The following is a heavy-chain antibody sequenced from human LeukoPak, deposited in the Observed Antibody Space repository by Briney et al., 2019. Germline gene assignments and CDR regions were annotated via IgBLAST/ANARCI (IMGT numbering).Heavy chain of an antibody. J-gene: IGHJ5*02. CDR1: GFTFSSHG. Sequence: GRSLRLSCAASGFTFSSHGMHWVRQAPGKGLEWVALIWYDGSKKNYADSVKSRFTISRDDSKSTLYLQINSLRAEDTAVYYCAKDLSYGSNWFDPWGRGTLVTVSS. CDR2: IWYDGSKK. CDR3: AKDLSYGSNWFDP. D-gene: IGHD5-18*01. V-gene: IGHV3-33*06.